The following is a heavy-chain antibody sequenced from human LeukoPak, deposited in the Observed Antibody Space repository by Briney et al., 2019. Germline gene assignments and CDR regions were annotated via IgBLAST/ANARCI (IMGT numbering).Heavy chain of an antibody. J-gene: IGHJ3*02. CDR2: INPNSGGT. D-gene: IGHD6-6*01. Sequence: ASVKVSCKASGYIFTDYYMHWVRQAPGQELGWMGRINPNSGGTNYAQKLQGRVTMTTDTSTSTAYMELRSLRSDDTAVYYCARDKYSSFDIWGQGTMVTVSS. CDR3: ARDKYSSFDI. CDR1: GYIFTDYY. V-gene: IGHV1/OR15-1*04.